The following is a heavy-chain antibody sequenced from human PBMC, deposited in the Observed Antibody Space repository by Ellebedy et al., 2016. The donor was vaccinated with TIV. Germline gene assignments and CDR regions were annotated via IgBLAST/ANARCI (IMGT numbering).Heavy chain of an antibody. V-gene: IGHV5-51*01. Sequence: GESLKISCKGSGYRFTTFWIDWVRQMSGKGLEWMGPIYPGDSDTSYSPSLQGQFTISADTSISTAYLQWSSLTASDTAMYYCARVGEEAANTCTAWGQGTLVPVSS. J-gene: IGHJ5*02. CDR1: GYRFTTFW. D-gene: IGHD2-15*01. CDR3: ARVGEEAANTCTA. CDR2: IYPGDSDT.